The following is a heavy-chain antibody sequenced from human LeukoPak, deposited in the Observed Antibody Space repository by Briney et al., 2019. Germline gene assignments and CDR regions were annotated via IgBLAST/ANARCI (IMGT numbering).Heavy chain of an antibody. CDR1: GFTFSSCG. J-gene: IGHJ4*02. V-gene: IGHV3-30*18. Sequence: GGSLRLSCAASGFTFSSCGMHWVRQAPGKGLEWVAVTSYDGSNKYYADSVKGRFTISRDNSKNTLYLQMNSLRAEDTAVYYCAKDYVTSGWGFDYWGQGTLVTVSS. CDR3: AKDYVTSGWGFDY. D-gene: IGHD6-19*01. CDR2: TSYDGSNK.